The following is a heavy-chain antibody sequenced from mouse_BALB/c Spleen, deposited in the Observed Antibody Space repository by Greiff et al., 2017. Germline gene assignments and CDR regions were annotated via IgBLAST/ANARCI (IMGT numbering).Heavy chain of an antibody. V-gene: IGHV6-6*02. J-gene: IGHJ2*01. CDR1: GFTFSNYW. Sequence: EVHLVESGGGLVQPGGSMKLSCVASGFTFSNYWMNWVRQSPEKGLEWVAEIRLKSNNYATHYAESVKGRFTISRDDSKSSVYLQMKNLRAEDTGFYYCTRHGYYFDSGGQGTTLTVSS. CDR2: IRLKSNNYAT. D-gene: IGHD1-2*01. CDR3: TRHGYYFDS.